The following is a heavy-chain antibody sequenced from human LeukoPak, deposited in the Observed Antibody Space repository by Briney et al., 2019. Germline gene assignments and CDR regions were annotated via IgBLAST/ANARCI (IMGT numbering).Heavy chain of an antibody. Sequence: PGGSLRLSCAASGFTFSTYDMNWVRQAPGKGLEWVSFISNSGSIIKYADSVKGRFTISRDNAKNSLYLQMNSLRAEDTAVYYCAELGITMIGGVWGKGTRSPSPQ. D-gene: IGHD3-10*02. V-gene: IGHV3-48*03. CDR3: AELGITMIGGV. CDR1: GFTFSTYD. J-gene: IGHJ6*04. CDR2: ISNSGSII.